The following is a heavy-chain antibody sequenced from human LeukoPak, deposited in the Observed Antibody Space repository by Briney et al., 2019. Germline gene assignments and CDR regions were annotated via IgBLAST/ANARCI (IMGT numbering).Heavy chain of an antibody. J-gene: IGHJ3*02. D-gene: IGHD1-26*01. CDR2: IYYGGST. CDR3: ARDRGSYYLSAFDI. V-gene: IGHV4-59*11. Sequence: PSETLSLTCTVSGGSFSSHYWSWIRQPPGKGLEWIGYIYYGGSTNYNPSLKSRVTISVDTSKNQFSLKLSSVTAADTAVYYCARDRGSYYLSAFDIWGQGTMVTVSS. CDR1: GGSFSSHY.